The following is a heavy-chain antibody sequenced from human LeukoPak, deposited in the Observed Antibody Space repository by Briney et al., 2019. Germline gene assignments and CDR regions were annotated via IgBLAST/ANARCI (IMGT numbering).Heavy chain of an antibody. J-gene: IGHJ4*02. D-gene: IGHD3-3*02. V-gene: IGHV3-30-3*01. Sequence: GRSLRLSCAASGFTFSSYAMHWVRQAPGKGLEWVAVISYDGSNKYYADSVKGRFTISRDNSKNTLYLQMNSLRAEDTAVYYCARDFAVGFLEWLGYFDYWGQGTLGTVSS. CDR1: GFTFSSYA. CDR3: ARDFAVGFLEWLGYFDY. CDR2: ISYDGSNK.